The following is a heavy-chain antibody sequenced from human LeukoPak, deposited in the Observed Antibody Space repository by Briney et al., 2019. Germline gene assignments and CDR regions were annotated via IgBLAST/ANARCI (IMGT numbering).Heavy chain of an antibody. J-gene: IGHJ4*02. V-gene: IGHV3-7*01. CDR3: ARSVWFGDLEEFDY. CDR2: INEDGGSK. D-gene: IGHD3-10*01. Sequence: TGGSLRLSCGASGFTFSGYWMSWVRQAPGKGLEWVANINEDGGSKYSVDSVKGRFTISRDNFKNSLYLHMNSLRVEDTAVYYCARSVWFGDLEEFDYWGQGIQVTVSS. CDR1: GFTFSGYW.